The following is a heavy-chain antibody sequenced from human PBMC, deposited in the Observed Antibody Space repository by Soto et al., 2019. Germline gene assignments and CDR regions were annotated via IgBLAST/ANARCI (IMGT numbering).Heavy chain of an antibody. CDR3: ASTFALGASYTHNIFTDVLAA. D-gene: IGHD2-8*02. J-gene: IGHJ6*03. CDR1: GYTFATYG. Sequence: QIRLEQSESEVKKPGASVRVSCKASGYTFATYGFSWVRQAPGQGLEWMGWISADNGEARLAERFQGRVTMTTDTVAATGYSVLRSLRTDASAVYYCASTFALGASYTHNIFTDVLAAGGKG. V-gene: IGHV1-18*04. CDR2: ISADNGEA.